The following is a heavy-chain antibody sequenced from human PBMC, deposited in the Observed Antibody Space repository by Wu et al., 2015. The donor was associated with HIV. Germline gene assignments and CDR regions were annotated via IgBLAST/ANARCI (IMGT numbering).Heavy chain of an antibody. V-gene: IGHV1-2*02. CDR2: INPNSGGT. CDR1: GYTFTGYY. Sequence: QVQLVQSGAEVKKPGASVKVSCKASGYTFTGYYMHWVRQAPGQGLEWMGWINPNSGGTNYAQKFQGRVTMTRDTSISTAYMELSRLRSDDTAVYYCARAATTGDYYYYMDVWGKGTTVTVSS. CDR3: ARAATTGDYYYYMDV. J-gene: IGHJ6*03. D-gene: IGHD4-11*01.